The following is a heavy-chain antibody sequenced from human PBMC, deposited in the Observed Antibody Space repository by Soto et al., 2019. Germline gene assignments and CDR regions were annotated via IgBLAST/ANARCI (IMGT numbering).Heavy chain of an antibody. Sequence: SETLSLTCTVSGGSISSYYWSWIRQPPGKGLEWIGYIYYSGSTNYNPSLKSRVTISVDTSKNQFSLKLSSVTAADTAVYYCARGSLWGGGGPTLRNYYYYGMDVWGQGTTVTVSS. CDR1: GGSISSYY. CDR3: ARGSLWGGGGPTLRNYYYYGMDV. CDR2: IYYSGST. D-gene: IGHD3-16*01. V-gene: IGHV4-59*01. J-gene: IGHJ6*02.